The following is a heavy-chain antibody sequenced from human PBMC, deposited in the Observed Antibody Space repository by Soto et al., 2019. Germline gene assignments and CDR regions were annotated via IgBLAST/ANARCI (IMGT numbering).Heavy chain of an antibody. Sequence: SSVKVSCKASGDVFRSYGINWVRQAPGQGLEWMGGIIPISGTTNHAQKFQGRVAITADESTDTVYMELSRLRSEDTAVYFCARVRCFNGLCHTADYGMDVWGQGTTVTVSS. V-gene: IGHV1-69*13. CDR1: GDVFRSYG. D-gene: IGHD2-8*01. J-gene: IGHJ6*02. CDR3: ARVRCFNGLCHTADYGMDV. CDR2: IIPISGTT.